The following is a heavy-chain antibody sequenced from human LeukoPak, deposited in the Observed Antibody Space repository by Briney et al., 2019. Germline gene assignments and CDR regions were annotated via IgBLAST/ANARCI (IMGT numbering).Heavy chain of an antibody. V-gene: IGHV3-21*01. CDR2: ISSSSVYI. J-gene: IGHJ4*02. Sequence: GGSLRLSCAAPGFTFSSYSMNWVRQAPGKGLEWVSSISSSSVYIYYADSLKGRFTISRDNARNSLYLQMNSLRAEDTAVYYCARAPSSGQPNYFDYWGQGTLVTVSS. D-gene: IGHD6-19*01. CDR1: GFTFSSYS. CDR3: ARAPSSGQPNYFDY.